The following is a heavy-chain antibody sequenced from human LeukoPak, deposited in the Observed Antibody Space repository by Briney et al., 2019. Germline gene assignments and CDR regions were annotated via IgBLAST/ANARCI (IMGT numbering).Heavy chain of an antibody. Sequence: PSETLSLTCTVSGGSISSSNYFWAWIRQPPGKGLEWVSAISGSGGSTYYADSVKGRFTISRDNSKNTLYLQMNSLRAEDTAVYYCAKGVALIVHYYYGMDVWGQGTTVTVSS. CDR3: AKGVALIVHYYYGMDV. D-gene: IGHD3-3*01. J-gene: IGHJ6*02. CDR2: ISGSGGST. CDR1: GGSISSSNYF. V-gene: IGHV3-23*01.